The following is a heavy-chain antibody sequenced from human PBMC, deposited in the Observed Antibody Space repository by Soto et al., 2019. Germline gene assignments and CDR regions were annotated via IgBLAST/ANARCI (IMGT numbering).Heavy chain of an antibody. CDR3: ARRAARRAYNWFDP. CDR1: GGSISSSSYY. V-gene: IGHV4-39*07. J-gene: IGHJ5*02. D-gene: IGHD6-6*01. CDR2: INHSGST. Sequence: PSETLSLTCTVSGGSISSSSYYWGWIRQPPGKGLEWIGEINHSGSTNYNPSLKSRVTISVDTSKNQFSLKLSSVTAADTAVYYCARRAARRAYNWFDPWGQGTLVTVSS.